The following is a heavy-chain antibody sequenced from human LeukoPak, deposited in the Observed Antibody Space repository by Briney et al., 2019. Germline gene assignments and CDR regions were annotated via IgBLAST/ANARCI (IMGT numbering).Heavy chain of an antibody. V-gene: IGHV1-18*01. CDR3: ARIAEVRGVYYYMDV. D-gene: IGHD3-10*01. CDR1: GYTFTTYG. Sequence: ASVKVSCKASGYTFTTYGISWVRQAPGHGLEWMGWISTFNGHTNYAQSRQDRVTMTTDTSTSTVYMELSSLISEDTAVYYCARIAEVRGVYYYMDVWGKGTTVTVSS. CDR2: ISTFNGHT. J-gene: IGHJ6*03.